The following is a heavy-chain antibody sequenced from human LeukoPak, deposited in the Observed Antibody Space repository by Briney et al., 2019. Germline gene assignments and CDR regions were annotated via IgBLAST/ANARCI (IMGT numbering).Heavy chain of an antibody. J-gene: IGHJ6*03. D-gene: IGHD3-22*01. CDR2: INYSRTT. Sequence: SETLSLTCNVSGVSINSCGYYWIWIRQHPGKGLEWIVYINYSRTTYYNPSLKSRVTISVDTSKNPLSLRLSSVTAADTAVYYRTILDYFDRTGETRYVFMDVWGKGTTVTVSS. V-gene: IGHV4-31*09. CDR3: TILDYFDRTGETRYVFMDV. CDR1: GVSINSCGYY.